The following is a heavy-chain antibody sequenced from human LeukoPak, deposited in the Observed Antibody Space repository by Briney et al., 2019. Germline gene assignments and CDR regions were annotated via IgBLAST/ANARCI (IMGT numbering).Heavy chain of an antibody. J-gene: IGHJ4*02. V-gene: IGHV4-61*01. CDR2: IYYSGST. D-gene: IGHD3-3*01. CDR1: GGSFSSGSYY. CDR3: VRMNLYYDFWSGYYDY. Sequence: SETLSLTCTVSGGSFSSGSYYWSWIRQPPGKGLEWIGYIYYSGSTNYNPSLKSRVTISVDTSKNQFSLKLSSVTAADTAVYYCVRMNLYYDFWSGYYDYWGQGTLVTVSS.